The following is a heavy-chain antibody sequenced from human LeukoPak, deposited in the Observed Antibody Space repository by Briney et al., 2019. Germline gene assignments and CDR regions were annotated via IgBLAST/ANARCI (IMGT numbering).Heavy chain of an antibody. CDR2: ISAYNGNA. CDR3: ARSRIVGSLGGGFDY. CDR1: GYTFTSYD. D-gene: IGHD2-15*01. Sequence: ASVKVSCNASGYTFTSYDINWVRQAPGQGLEWMGWISAYNGNANYAHNLQGRVTMTTDTSTSTAYMELRSLTSDDTAVYYCARSRIVGSLGGGFDYWGQGTLVTVSS. V-gene: IGHV1-18*01. J-gene: IGHJ4*02.